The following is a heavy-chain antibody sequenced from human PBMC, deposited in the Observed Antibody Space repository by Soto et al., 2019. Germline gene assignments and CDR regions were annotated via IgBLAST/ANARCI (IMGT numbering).Heavy chain of an antibody. CDR2: IYSGGYT. Sequence: EVQLVESGGGLIQPGGSLRLSCAVSGFTVSNNYMSWVRQAPGKGLEGVSVIYSGGYTAYGDSVKGRFTISRDNSKKHLYPQKKNRGADRPAVLYWGAPPGGGGYWGQGTLVTVSS. V-gene: IGHV3-53*01. D-gene: IGHD3-10*01. CDR1: GFTVSNNY. CDR3: GAPPGGGGY. J-gene: IGHJ4*02.